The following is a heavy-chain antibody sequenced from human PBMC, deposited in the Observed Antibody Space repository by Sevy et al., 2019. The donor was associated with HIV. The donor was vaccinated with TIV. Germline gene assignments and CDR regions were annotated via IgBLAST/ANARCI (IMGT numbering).Heavy chain of an antibody. V-gene: IGHV3-48*03. CDR1: GFTFSSYD. CDR3: TRNGGAFDNGFDP. J-gene: IGHJ5*02. CDR2: ISSSGSSI. D-gene: IGHD2-8*01. Sequence: RGCLRLSCTASGFTFSSYDMNWVRQAPGKGLERVSKISSSGSSIYYADSVKGRFTISRDNAKNSLNLQMNSQRAEDTAVYYCTRNGGAFDNGFDPWGQGTLVTVSS.